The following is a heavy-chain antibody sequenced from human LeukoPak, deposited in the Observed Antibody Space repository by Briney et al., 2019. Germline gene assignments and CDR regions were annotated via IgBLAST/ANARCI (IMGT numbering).Heavy chain of an antibody. CDR3: ARLPTYCSGGSCYPQPVDY. J-gene: IGHJ4*02. D-gene: IGHD2-15*01. CDR2: IYYSGSN. Sequence: SETLSLTCTVSGGSISSSSYYWGWLRQPPGKGLEWIGSIYYSGSNYYNPSLKSRATMSVDTSMNHFSLRLSSVTAADTAVYYCARLPTYCSGGSCYPQPVDYEGRGTRVTVSA. V-gene: IGHV4-39*02. CDR1: GGSISSSSYY.